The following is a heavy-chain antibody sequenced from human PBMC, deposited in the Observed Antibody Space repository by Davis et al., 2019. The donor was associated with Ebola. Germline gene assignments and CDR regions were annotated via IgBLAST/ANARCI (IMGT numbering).Heavy chain of an antibody. CDR2: VTGSSDR. Sequence: GESLKISCAASGFTFSDYGMSWVRQAPGKGLEWVSGVTGSSDRYYADSVKGRFTISRDNAKNSLYLQMNSLRAEDTAVYYCAREGTIRGVNFDYWGQGTLVTVSS. CDR1: GFTFSDYG. V-gene: IGHV3-69-1*01. J-gene: IGHJ4*02. CDR3: AREGTIRGVNFDY. D-gene: IGHD3-10*01.